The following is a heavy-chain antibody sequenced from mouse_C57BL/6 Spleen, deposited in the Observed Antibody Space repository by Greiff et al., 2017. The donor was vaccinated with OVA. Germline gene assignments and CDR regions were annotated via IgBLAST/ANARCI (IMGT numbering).Heavy chain of an antibody. J-gene: IGHJ3*01. CDR1: GYTFTEYT. Sequence: VQVVESGAELVKPGASVKLSCKASGYTFTEYTIHWVKQRSGQGLEWIGWFYPGSGSIKYNEKFKDKATLTADKSSSTVDMELSRLTSDASAVYSSARHAALYSAWFAYWGQGTLVTVSA. CDR3: ARHAALYSAWFAY. CDR2: FYPGSGSI. V-gene: IGHV1-62-2*01. D-gene: IGHD2-1*01.